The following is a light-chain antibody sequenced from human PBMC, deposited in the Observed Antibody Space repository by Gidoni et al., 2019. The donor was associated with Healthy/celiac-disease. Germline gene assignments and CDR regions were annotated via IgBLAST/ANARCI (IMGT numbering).Light chain of an antibody. Sequence: DIQMTPSPSSLYASVGDRVTITCRARQGISKYLAWYQQKPGKVPKLLIYAASTVQSGVPSRFSGSGSGTDFTLTISSLQPEDVATYYCQKYNSAPRTFGQGTKVEIK. CDR3: QKYNSAPRT. V-gene: IGKV1-27*01. J-gene: IGKJ1*01. CDR2: AAS. CDR1: QGISKY.